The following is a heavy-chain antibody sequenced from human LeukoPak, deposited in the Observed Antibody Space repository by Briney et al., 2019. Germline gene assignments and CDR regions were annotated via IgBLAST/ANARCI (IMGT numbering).Heavy chain of an antibody. V-gene: IGHV3-30*01. CDR3: ARVNSESYWYFDL. Sequence: GGSLRLSCAASGFTFSSYAMHWVRQAPGKGLEWVAVISYDGSNKYYADSVKGRFTISRDNSKNTLYLQMNSLRAEDTAVYYCARVNSESYWYFDLWGRGTLVTVSS. D-gene: IGHD1-26*01. CDR1: GFTFSSYA. J-gene: IGHJ2*01. CDR2: ISYDGSNK.